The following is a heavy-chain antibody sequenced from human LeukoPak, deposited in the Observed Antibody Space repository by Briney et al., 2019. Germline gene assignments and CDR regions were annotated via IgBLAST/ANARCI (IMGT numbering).Heavy chain of an antibody. CDR3: ARDTDTAMVSYPLDY. CDR1: GFTFSSYA. CDR2: ISSSSSTI. V-gene: IGHV3-48*01. Sequence: GGSLRLSCAASGFTFSSYAMHWVRQAPGKGLEWVSYISSSSSTIYYAVSVKGRFTISRDNAKNSLYLQMNSLRAEDTAVYYCARDTDTAMVSYPLDYWGQGTLVTVSS. D-gene: IGHD5-18*01. J-gene: IGHJ4*02.